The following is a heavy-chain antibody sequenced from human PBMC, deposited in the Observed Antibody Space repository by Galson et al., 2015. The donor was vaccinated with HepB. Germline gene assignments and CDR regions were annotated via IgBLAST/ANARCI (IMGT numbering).Heavy chain of an antibody. V-gene: IGHV3-74*01. CDR3: ARTITPAPIPLFDS. CDR1: GFTFSNYW. Sequence: SLRLSCAASGFTFSNYWMHWVRQPPGKGLVWVSRVKSDGETADYADSVKGRFTLSRDNAKNRLFLHMDSLTVDDTAVYFCARTITPAPIPLFDSRGQGTLVTVSS. J-gene: IGHJ4*02. D-gene: IGHD3-10*01. CDR2: VKSDGETA.